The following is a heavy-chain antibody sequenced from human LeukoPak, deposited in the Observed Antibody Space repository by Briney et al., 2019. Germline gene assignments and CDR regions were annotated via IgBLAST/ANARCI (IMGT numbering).Heavy chain of an antibody. CDR3: ARDRSPPLRFLEWLLKGAPVDY. D-gene: IGHD3-3*01. CDR2: ISAYNGKV. CDR1: GYTFTSYG. J-gene: IGHJ4*02. V-gene: IGHV1-18*01. Sequence: GAPLKLSCKASGYTFTSYGISWTRQAPGQGLEWMAWISAYNGKVNYAQKLQGRVTMTTDTSTSTAYMELRSLRSDDTAVYYCARDRSPPLRFLEWLLKGAPVDYWGQGTLVTVSS.